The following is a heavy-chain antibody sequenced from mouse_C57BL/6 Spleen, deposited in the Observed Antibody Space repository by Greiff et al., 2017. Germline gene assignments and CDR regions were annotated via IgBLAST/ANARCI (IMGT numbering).Heavy chain of an antibody. CDR1: GFSLTSYG. CDR2: IWSDGST. Sequence: QVQLQQSGPGLVAPSQSLSITCTVSGFSLTSYGVHWVRPPPGKGLEWLVVIWSDGSTTYNSALKSRLSISKDNSKSQVFLKMNSLQTDDTAMYYCARDYGSSYELAYWGQGTLVTVSA. D-gene: IGHD1-1*01. J-gene: IGHJ3*01. V-gene: IGHV2-6*03. CDR3: ARDYGSSYELAY.